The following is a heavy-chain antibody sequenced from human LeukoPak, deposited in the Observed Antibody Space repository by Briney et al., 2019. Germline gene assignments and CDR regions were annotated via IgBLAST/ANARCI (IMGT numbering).Heavy chain of an antibody. D-gene: IGHD3-9*01. CDR3: ARDRIRRLGYFDY. J-gene: IGHJ4*02. CDR2: INPNSGGT. V-gene: IGHV1-2*02. CDR1: GYTFTGYY. Sequence: ASVKVSCKASGYTFTGYYMHWVRQAPGQGLEWMGWINPNSGGTNYAQKFQGRVTMTRDTSISTAYMELSRLRSDVTAVYYCARDRIRRLGYFDYWGQGTLVTVSS.